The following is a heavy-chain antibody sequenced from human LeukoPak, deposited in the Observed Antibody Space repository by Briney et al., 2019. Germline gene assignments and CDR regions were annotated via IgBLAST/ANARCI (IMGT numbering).Heavy chain of an antibody. J-gene: IGHJ1*01. D-gene: IGHD3-22*01. Sequence: PSETLSLTCAVSGYSISSGYYWGWIRQPPGKGLEWIGSIYHSGSTYYNPSLKSRVTISVDTSKNQFSLKLSSVTAADTAVYYCARQAEVXXYDSSGYYLFAEXXQXXGQXXXXXV. V-gene: IGHV4-38-2*01. CDR2: IYHSGST. CDR3: ARQAEVXXYDSSGYYLFAEXXQX. CDR1: GYSISSGYY.